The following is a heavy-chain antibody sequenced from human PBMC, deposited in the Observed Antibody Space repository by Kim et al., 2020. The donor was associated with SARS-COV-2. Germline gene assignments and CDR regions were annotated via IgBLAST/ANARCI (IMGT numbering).Heavy chain of an antibody. D-gene: IGHD3-16*01. J-gene: IGHJ4*02. Sequence: DVRTYSATSEKGRFTMSRDNAKNTLFLQMNSLSADDTAVYFCASHRGGYWGQGTLVTVPS. CDR2: DVRT. V-gene: IGHV3-23*01. CDR3: ASHRGGY.